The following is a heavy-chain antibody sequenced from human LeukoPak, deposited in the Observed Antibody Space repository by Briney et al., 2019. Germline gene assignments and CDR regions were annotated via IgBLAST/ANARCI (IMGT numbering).Heavy chain of an antibody. Sequence: GRSLRLSCAASGFTFSSYAMHWVRQAPGKGLEWVAVISYDGGNKYYADSVKGRFTISRDNSKNTLYLQMNSLRAEDTAVYYCARDNGVVVVPALFFDYWGQGTLVTVSS. CDR3: ARDNGVVVVPALFFDY. CDR2: ISYDGGNK. V-gene: IGHV3-30-3*01. CDR1: GFTFSSYA. J-gene: IGHJ4*02. D-gene: IGHD2-2*01.